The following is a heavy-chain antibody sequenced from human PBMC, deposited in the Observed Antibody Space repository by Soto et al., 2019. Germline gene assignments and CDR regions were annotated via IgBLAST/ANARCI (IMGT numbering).Heavy chain of an antibody. CDR1: GFTFSSYA. Sequence: GGSLRLSCAASGFTFSSYAMSWVRQAPGKGLEWVSAISGSGGSTYYADSVKGRFTISRDNSKNTLYLQMNSLRAEDTAVYYCAKFPSAATPLYYYGMDVWGQGTTVTVSS. J-gene: IGHJ6*02. V-gene: IGHV3-23*01. CDR2: ISGSGGST. CDR3: AKFPSAATPLYYYGMDV. D-gene: IGHD2-15*01.